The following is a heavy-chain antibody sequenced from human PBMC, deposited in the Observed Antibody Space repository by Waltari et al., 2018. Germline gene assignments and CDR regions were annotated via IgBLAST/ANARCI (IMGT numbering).Heavy chain of an antibody. CDR3: ARDNRGCSGWDFDY. D-gene: IGHD6-19*01. CDR2: IYYRGRA. V-gene: IGHV4-39*07. Sequence: QLQLQESGPGLVKPSETLSLTCTVSGGSISSSSYYWGWIRQPPGKGLEGIGSIYYRGRAYSTPSPKSDVTISVDTSKNKSSLKLSSVTAADTAVYYCARDNRGCSGWDFDYWGQGTLVTVSS. CDR1: GGSISSSSYY. J-gene: IGHJ4*02.